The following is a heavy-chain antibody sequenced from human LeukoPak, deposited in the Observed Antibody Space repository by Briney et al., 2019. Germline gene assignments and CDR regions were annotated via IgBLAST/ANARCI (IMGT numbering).Heavy chain of an antibody. Sequence: ASVKVSCKPSGGTFNSYTISWVRQAPGQGLEWMGRIIPILGIANYAQKLQGRVTITADISTSTAYMDLSSRRSDDTGVYYCARLESQGYGPSGGQGTLVTVSS. J-gene: IGHJ4*02. CDR2: IIPILGIA. V-gene: IGHV1-69*02. D-gene: IGHD5-18*01. CDR1: GGTFNSYT. CDR3: ARLESQGYGPS.